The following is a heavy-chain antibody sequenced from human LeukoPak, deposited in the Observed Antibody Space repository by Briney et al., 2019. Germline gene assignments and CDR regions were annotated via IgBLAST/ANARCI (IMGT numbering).Heavy chain of an antibody. V-gene: IGHV3-7*03. J-gene: IGHJ6*02. CDR3: ARGGGLDV. CDR2: INHNGNVN. CDR1: GFTFSSYW. D-gene: IGHD3-16*01. Sequence: GGSLRLSCAASGFTFSSYWMNWARQAPGKGQEWVASINHNGNVNYYVDSVKGRFTISRDNAKNSLYLQMSNLRAEDTAVYFCARGGGLDVWAKGPRSPSP.